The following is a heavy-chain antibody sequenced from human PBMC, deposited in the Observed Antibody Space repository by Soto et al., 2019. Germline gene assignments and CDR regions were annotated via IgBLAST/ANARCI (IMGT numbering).Heavy chain of an antibody. CDR2: ISAYNGNT. Sequence: QVQLVQSGAEVKKPGASVKVSCKASGYTFTSYGISWARQAPGQGLEWMGWISAYNGNTNYAQKLQGRVTMTTDTSTSTAYMELRSLRSDDTAVYYCARDFLLWFGELIDAFDIWGQGTMVTVSS. CDR1: GYTFTSYG. D-gene: IGHD3-10*01. CDR3: ARDFLLWFGELIDAFDI. J-gene: IGHJ3*02. V-gene: IGHV1-18*01.